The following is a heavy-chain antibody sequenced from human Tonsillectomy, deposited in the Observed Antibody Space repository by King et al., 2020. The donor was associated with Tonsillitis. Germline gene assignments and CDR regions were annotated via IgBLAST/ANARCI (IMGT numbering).Heavy chain of an antibody. V-gene: IGHV3-21*01. Sequence: VQLVESGGGLVKPGGSLRXSXVASXFTFSNYSMNXVRQAPGKGLEWVSSISSSSSYMYYADSVKGRITISRDNAKNSLYLQMNSLRAADPAVYYFLKQGXXDWXXXTLVTV. J-gene: IGHJ4*01. CDR2: ISSSSSYM. CDR1: XFTFSNYS. CDR3: LKQGXXD.